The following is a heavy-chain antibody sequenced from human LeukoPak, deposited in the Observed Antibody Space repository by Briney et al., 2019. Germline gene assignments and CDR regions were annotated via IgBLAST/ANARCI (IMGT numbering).Heavy chain of an antibody. V-gene: IGHV3-9*01. D-gene: IGHD2-21*01. CDR1: GFTFDDYA. CDR3: AKDDSSGHPNG. J-gene: IGHJ4*02. CDR2: ISWNSGSI. Sequence: GGSLRLSCAASGFTFDDYAMPWVRQAPGKGLEWVSGISWNSGSIGYADSVKGRFTISRDNAKNSLYLQMNSLRAEDTALYYCAKDDSSGHPNGWSQGTLVTVSS.